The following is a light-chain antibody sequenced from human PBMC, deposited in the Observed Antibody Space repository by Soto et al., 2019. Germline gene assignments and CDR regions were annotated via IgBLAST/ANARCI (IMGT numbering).Light chain of an antibody. Sequence: QSALTQPRSVSGSPGQSVTISCTGPSIDVGGSNYVSWYQQHPGKAPKLMIYDVSERPSGVPDRFSGSKSGNTASLTISGLQAEDEADYYCCSYAVTVYGFGTGTKVTV. J-gene: IGLJ1*01. CDR1: SIDVGGSNY. CDR3: CSYAVTVYG. V-gene: IGLV2-11*01. CDR2: DVS.